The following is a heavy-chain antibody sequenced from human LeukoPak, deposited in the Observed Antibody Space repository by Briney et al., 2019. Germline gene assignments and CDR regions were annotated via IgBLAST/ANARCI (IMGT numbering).Heavy chain of an antibody. D-gene: IGHD3-3*01. CDR1: GFTFSSSW. Sequence: GGSLTLSCAASGFTFSSSWMHWVRQVPGKGLVWVSRISSDGITTNYADSVKGRFTISRDNAKNTVYLQMNSLRAEDTAVYYCARMEVAWGQGTIVTVSS. J-gene: IGHJ3*01. CDR2: ISSDGITT. CDR3: ARMEVA. V-gene: IGHV3-74*01.